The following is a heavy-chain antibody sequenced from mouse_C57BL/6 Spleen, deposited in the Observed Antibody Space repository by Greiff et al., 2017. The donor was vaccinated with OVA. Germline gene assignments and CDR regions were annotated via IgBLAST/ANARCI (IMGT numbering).Heavy chain of an antibody. Sequence: VQLQQSGPELVKPGASVKISCKASGYSFTGYYMHWVKQSSEKSLEWIGEINPSTGGTSYNQKFKGKATLTVDKSSSTAYMQLKSLTSEDSAVYYCARGRHFDYWGQGTTLTVSS. D-gene: IGHD1-2*01. CDR1: GYSFTGYY. CDR3: ARGRHFDY. V-gene: IGHV1-43*01. CDR2: INPSTGGT. J-gene: IGHJ2*01.